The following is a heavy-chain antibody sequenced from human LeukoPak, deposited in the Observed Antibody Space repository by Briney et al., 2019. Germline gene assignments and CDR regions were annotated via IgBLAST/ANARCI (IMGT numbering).Heavy chain of an antibody. CDR2: ISSISGSI. V-gene: IGHV3-9*01. J-gene: IGHJ6*02. CDR1: GFTFDDYA. D-gene: IGHD3-10*01. Sequence: GGSLRLSCAASGFTFDDYAMHWVRQAPGKGLEWVAGISSISGSIAYADSVKGRFTISRDNAKNSLYLHMNSLRAEDTAFYFCAKGRGGNYYDYYSGMDVWGHGTTVTVSS. CDR3: AKGRGGNYYDYYSGMDV.